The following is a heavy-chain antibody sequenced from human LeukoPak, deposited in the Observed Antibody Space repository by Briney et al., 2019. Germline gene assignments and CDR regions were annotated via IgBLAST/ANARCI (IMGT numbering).Heavy chain of an antibody. Sequence: GASVKVSCKASGYTFTSYDINWVRQATGQGLEWMGWMNPNSGNTGYAQKFQGRVIITRNTSISTAYMELSSLRSEDTAVYYCAKSNGCGLVDIWGQGTMVTVSS. CDR2: MNPNSGNT. J-gene: IGHJ3*02. D-gene: IGHD2-21*01. CDR1: GYTFTSYD. CDR3: AKSNGCGLVDI. V-gene: IGHV1-8*03.